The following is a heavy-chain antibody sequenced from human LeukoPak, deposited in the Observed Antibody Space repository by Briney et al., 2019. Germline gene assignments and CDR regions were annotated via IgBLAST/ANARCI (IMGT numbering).Heavy chain of an antibody. CDR1: GFTFGDYA. CDR2: IRSKAYGGTT. V-gene: IGHV3-49*04. Sequence: GGPLRLSCTASGFTFGDYAMSWVRQAPGKGLEWVGFIRSKAYGGTTEYAASVKGRFTISRDDSKSIAYLQMNSLKTEDTAVYYCTRGGDIVVVDDAFDIWGQGTMVTVSS. D-gene: IGHD2-2*01. J-gene: IGHJ3*02. CDR3: TRGGDIVVVDDAFDI.